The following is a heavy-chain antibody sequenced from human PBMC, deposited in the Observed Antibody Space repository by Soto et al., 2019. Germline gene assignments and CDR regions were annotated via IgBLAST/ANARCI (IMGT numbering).Heavy chain of an antibody. CDR3: PRCPPRGGYKDLHY. Sequence: SVKVSCKASGYTFTSYYMHWVRQAPGQGPEWMGIMNPSGCSTSYAQKFQGRVTMTRDTSTSTVYMELSSLRSEDTAVYYCPRCPPRGGYKDLHYCGQGNLGTVSS. D-gene: IGHD5-12*01. V-gene: IGHV1-46*01. J-gene: IGHJ4*02. CDR1: GYTFTSYY. CDR2: MNPSGCST.